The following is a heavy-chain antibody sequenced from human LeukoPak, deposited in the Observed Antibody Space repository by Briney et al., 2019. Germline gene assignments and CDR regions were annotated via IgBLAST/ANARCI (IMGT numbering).Heavy chain of an antibody. CDR1: GYTFTSYG. J-gene: IGHJ3*02. Sequence: GASVKVSCKASGYTFTSYGISWVRQAPGQGLEWMGWISAYNGNTNYAQKLQGRVTMTTDTSTSTAYMELRSLRSDDTAVYYCAQHIDYYDSSGYPSPPGAFDIWGQGTMVTVSS. CDR2: ISAYNGNT. D-gene: IGHD3-22*01. CDR3: AQHIDYYDSSGYPSPPGAFDI. V-gene: IGHV1-18*01.